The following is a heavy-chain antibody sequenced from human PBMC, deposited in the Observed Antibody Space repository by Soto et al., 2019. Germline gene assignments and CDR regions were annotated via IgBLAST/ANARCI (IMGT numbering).Heavy chain of an antibody. CDR1: GFTFDDYA. CDR3: AKDIEGYCSGGSCGGAFDI. V-gene: IGHV3-9*01. CDR2: ISWNSGSI. Sequence: EVQLVESGGGLVQPGRSLRLSCAASGFTFDDYAMHWVRQAPGKGLEWVSGISWNSGSIGYADSVKGRFTISRDNAKNSLYLQMNSLRAEDTALYYCAKDIEGYCSGGSCGGAFDIWGQGTMVTVSS. D-gene: IGHD2-15*01. J-gene: IGHJ3*02.